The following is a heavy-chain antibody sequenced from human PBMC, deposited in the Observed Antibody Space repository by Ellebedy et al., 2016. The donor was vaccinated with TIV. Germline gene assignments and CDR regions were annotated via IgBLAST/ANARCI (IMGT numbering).Heavy chain of an antibody. J-gene: IGHJ6*02. V-gene: IGHV3-15*07. Sequence: GESLKISCAASGFTFSNAWMNWVRQAPGKGLEWVGRIKSKTDGGTTDYAAPVKGRFTISRDDSKNTLYLQMNSLKTEDTAVYYCTTEGDYYDSSETGDYYYGMDVWGQGTTVTVSS. CDR1: GFTFSNAW. CDR2: IKSKTDGGTT. D-gene: IGHD3-22*01. CDR3: TTEGDYYDSSETGDYYYGMDV.